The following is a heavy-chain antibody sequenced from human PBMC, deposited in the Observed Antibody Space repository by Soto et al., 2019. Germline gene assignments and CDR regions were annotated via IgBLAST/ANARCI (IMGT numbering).Heavy chain of an antibody. CDR3: ASWPPSITMVRVTDLADAFDI. CDR1: GFTFSSYS. CDR2: ISSSSSYI. Sequence: GGSLRLSCAASGFTFSSYSMNWVRQAPGKGLEWVSSISSSSSYIYYADSVKGRFTISRDNAKNSLYLQMNSLRAEDTAVYYCASWPPSITMVRVTDLADAFDIWGQGTMVTVSS. J-gene: IGHJ3*02. V-gene: IGHV3-21*01. D-gene: IGHD3-10*01.